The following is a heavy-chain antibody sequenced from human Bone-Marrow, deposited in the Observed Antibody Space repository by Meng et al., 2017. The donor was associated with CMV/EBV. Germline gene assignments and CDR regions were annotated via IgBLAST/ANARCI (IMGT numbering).Heavy chain of an antibody. CDR2: IILIFGRA. Sequence: SGREGNDDWSAVKDSCNAAGGTFSIYAISWLRQAPGQGLECMGGIILIFGRANNEQKFQVRVTMNTENSTSTAYIELRSLISDDTAVYYCARDRAGGGYFDYWGQGTLVTVSS. CDR1: GGTFSIYA. D-gene: IGHD3-10*01. V-gene: IGHV1-69*05. J-gene: IGHJ4*02. CDR3: ARDRAGGGYFDY.